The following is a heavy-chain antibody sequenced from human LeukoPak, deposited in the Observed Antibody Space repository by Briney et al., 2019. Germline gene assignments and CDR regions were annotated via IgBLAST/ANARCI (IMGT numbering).Heavy chain of an antibody. CDR1: GYTFTSHG. CDR2: ISAYNGDT. Sequence: ASVKVSCKASGYTFTSHGISWVRQAPGQGLEWMGWISAYNGDTKYAQKTQGRVTMTTDASTSTAYMKLRSLRSDDTAVYYCARDPSNTSGYYAYLDYWGQGSLVTVSS. D-gene: IGHD3-3*01. J-gene: IGHJ4*02. V-gene: IGHV1-18*01. CDR3: ARDPSNTSGYYAYLDY.